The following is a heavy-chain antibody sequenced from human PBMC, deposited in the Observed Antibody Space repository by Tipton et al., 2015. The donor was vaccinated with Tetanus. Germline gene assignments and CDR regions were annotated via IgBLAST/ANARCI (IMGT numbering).Heavy chain of an antibody. CDR2: VSSSGNS. CDR1: GGSVSSYY. V-gene: IGHV4-59*02. Sequence: TLSLTCTVSGGSVSSYYWTWFRQPPGKRLELIGFVSSSGNSNYSPPLTGRVSISLDTSKHQFSLSLTSATAADPAVYYCARGWSECSSWSWSPFDSWGQGTLVTVSS. D-gene: IGHD2-2*01. CDR3: ARGWSECSSWSWSPFDS. J-gene: IGHJ4*02.